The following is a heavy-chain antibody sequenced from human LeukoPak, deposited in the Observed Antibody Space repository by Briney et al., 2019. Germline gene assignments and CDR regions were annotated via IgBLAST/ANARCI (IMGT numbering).Heavy chain of an antibody. CDR1: GFTFSSYA. D-gene: IGHD5-18*01. CDR3: ARAYNPTAHYYYYGMDV. J-gene: IGHJ6*02. Sequence: GGSLRLSCAASGFTFSSYAMSWVRQAPGKGLEWVSYISSSSSTIYYADSVKGRFTISRDNAKNSLYLQMNSLRAEDTAVYYCARAYNPTAHYYYYGMDVWGQGTTVTVSS. CDR2: ISSSSSTI. V-gene: IGHV3-48*04.